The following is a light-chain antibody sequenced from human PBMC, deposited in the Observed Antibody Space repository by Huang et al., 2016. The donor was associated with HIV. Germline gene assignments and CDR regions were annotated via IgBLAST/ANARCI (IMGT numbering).Light chain of an antibody. J-gene: IGKJ4*01. Sequence: IQLTQSPSSLPAAVGDRVTITCRASQGISSYLAWYQQKLGKAPKLLIYGASTLQSGVPSRFSGSGSGTNFTLTISSLQPEDFATYYCQQHNSYPLTFGGGTKVEIK. V-gene: IGKV1-9*01. CDR3: QQHNSYPLT. CDR2: GAS. CDR1: QGISSY.